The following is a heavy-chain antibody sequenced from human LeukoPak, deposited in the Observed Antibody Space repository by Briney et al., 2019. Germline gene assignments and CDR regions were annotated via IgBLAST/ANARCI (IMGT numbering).Heavy chain of an antibody. J-gene: IGHJ4*02. CDR2: ISTYNGNT. CDR1: GYTFTNYG. CDR3: ARDLGDGFSYYFDY. Sequence: ASVKVSCKASGYTFTNYGINWVRQAPGQGLEWMGWISTYNGNTNYARQLQGRVTMTTDTSTSTAYMELRSLRSDDTAVYYCARDLGDGFSYYFDYWGQGTLVTVSS. D-gene: IGHD5-24*01. V-gene: IGHV1-18*01.